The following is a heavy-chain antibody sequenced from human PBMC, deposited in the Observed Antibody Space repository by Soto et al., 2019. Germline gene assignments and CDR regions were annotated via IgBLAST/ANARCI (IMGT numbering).Heavy chain of an antibody. CDR2: INPSGGST. D-gene: IGHD3-10*01. Sequence: GASVKVSCKASGYTFTSYYMHWVRQAPGQGLEWMGIINPSGGSTSYAQKFQGRVTMTRDTSTGTVYMELSSLRSEDTAVYYCARDLLLLWFGEFSYYYYYYGMDVWGQGTTVTVSS. J-gene: IGHJ6*02. CDR1: GYTFTSYY. CDR3: ARDLLLLWFGEFSYYYYYYGMDV. V-gene: IGHV1-46*01.